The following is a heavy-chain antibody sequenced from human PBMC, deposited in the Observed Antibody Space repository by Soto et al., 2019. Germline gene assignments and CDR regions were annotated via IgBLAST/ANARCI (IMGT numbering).Heavy chain of an antibody. J-gene: IGHJ4*02. CDR3: AARRTTYCSRTSCYAAGHFDY. Sequence: QVQLVQSGAEVKKPGASVKDSCKASGYTFTSYAMHWVRQAPGQRLEWMGWINAGNGNTKYSQKFQGRVTITRDTSASTAYMELSSLRSEDAALYYCAARRTTYCSRTSCYAAGHFDYWGQGTLVTVSS. V-gene: IGHV1-3*01. CDR2: INAGNGNT. CDR1: GYTFTSYA. D-gene: IGHD2-2*01.